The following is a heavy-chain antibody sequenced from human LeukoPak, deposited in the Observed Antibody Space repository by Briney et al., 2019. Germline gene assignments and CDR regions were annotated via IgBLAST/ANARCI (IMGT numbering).Heavy chain of an antibody. J-gene: IGHJ4*02. Sequence: GGSLRLSCAASGFTFSDFWMSWVRQAPGKGLECVASTNEAGGDKLYVDSVKGRFTISRDNSKNTLYLQMNSLSAEDTAVYYCAQQLGYCSDGTCYFTYWGQGTLVTVSS. CDR3: AQQLGYCSDGTCYFTY. CDR2: TNEAGGDK. D-gene: IGHD2-15*01. CDR1: GFTFSDFW. V-gene: IGHV3-7*03.